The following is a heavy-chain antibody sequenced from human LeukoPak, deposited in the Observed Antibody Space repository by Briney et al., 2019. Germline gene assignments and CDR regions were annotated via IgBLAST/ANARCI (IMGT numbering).Heavy chain of an antibody. D-gene: IGHD5-18*01. CDR3: ARGWGYSYGTNFDY. Sequence: PSETLSLTCAVSGGSISSGGYSWSWIRQPPGKGLEWIGYIYHSGSTYYNPSLKSRVTISVDRSKNQFSLKLSSVTAADTAVYYCARGWGYSYGTNFDYWGQGTLVTVSS. CDR2: IYHSGST. J-gene: IGHJ4*02. CDR1: GGSISSGGYS. V-gene: IGHV4-30-2*01.